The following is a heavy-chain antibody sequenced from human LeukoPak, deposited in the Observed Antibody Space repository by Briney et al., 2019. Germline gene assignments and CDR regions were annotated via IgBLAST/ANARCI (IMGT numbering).Heavy chain of an antibody. D-gene: IGHD1-14*01. J-gene: IGHJ3*02. Sequence: PGRSLRLSCAASGFTFSNYAMHWVRQAPGKGLEWVAVISYDGTHKYYADSVKGRFTISRDNSKNTLYLQMNRLRPEDTAMYYCARSRTRYDGFDIWGQGTMVTVSS. CDR2: ISYDGTHK. CDR1: GFTFSNYA. V-gene: IGHV3-30*04. CDR3: ARSRTRYDGFDI.